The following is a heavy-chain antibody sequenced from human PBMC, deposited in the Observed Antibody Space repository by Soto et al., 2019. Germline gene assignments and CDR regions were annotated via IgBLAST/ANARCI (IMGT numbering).Heavy chain of an antibody. CDR3: ARVKYYDSSGYLGAWYFEL. CDR2: IYSSGTT. Sequence: QVQLQESGPGLVKPSQTLSLTCTVSGGSIRSGDYYWSWIRQPPGKGLEWIGHIYSSGTTYYNPSLTSRVIISLATSKTQLSLKLSSVTAADTAVYYCARVKYYDSSGYLGAWYFELWGRGTLVSVSS. CDR1: GGSIRSGDYY. D-gene: IGHD3-22*01. J-gene: IGHJ2*01. V-gene: IGHV4-30-4*01.